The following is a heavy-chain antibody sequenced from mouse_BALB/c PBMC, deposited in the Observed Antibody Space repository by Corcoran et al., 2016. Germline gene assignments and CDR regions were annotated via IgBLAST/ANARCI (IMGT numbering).Heavy chain of an antibody. CDR3: ARLVTTVSDY. CDR2: INTYTGEP. CDR1: GYTFTNYG. D-gene: IGHD1-1*01. J-gene: IGHJ2*01. V-gene: IGHV9-3-1*01. Sequence: QFQLVQSGPELKKPGETVKISCKASGYTFTNYGMNWVKQAPGKGLKWMGWINTYTGEPTYADDFKGRFAFSLETSASTAYLQINNLKNEDTATYFCARLVTTVSDYWGQGTTLTVSS.